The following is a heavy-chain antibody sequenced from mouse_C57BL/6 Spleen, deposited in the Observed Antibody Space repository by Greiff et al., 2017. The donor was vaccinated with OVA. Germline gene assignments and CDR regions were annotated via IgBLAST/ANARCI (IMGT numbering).Heavy chain of an antibody. CDR2: IDPNSGGT. Sequence: QVHVKQPGAELVKPGASVKLSCKASGYTFTSYWMHWVKQRPGRGLEWIGRIDPNSGGTKYNEKFKSKATLTVDKPSSTAYMQLSSLTSEDSAVYYCAGYYGSNYPFAYWGQGTLVTVSA. D-gene: IGHD1-1*01. CDR3: AGYYGSNYPFAY. V-gene: IGHV1-72*01. CDR1: GYTFTSYW. J-gene: IGHJ3*01.